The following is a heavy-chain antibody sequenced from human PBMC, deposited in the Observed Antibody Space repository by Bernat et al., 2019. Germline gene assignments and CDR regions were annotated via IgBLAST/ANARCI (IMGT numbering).Heavy chain of an antibody. CDR3: AREGAISGDPDDY. Sequence: QVQLQESGPGLVKPSETLSLTCTVSGYSISSRYYWGWIRQPPGKGLEWIGSIHQSGSTNYNPSLKSRATILVDTSKNQFSLKLRSVTAADTAVYYCAREGAISGDPDDYWGQGTLVTVSS. J-gene: IGHJ4*02. V-gene: IGHV4-38-2*02. CDR2: IHQSGST. D-gene: IGHD7-27*01. CDR1: GYSISSRYY.